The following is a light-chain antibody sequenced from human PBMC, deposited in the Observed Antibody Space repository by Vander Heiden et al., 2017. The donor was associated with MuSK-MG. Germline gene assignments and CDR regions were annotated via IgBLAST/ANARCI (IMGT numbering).Light chain of an antibody. J-gene: IGLJ1*01. CDR2: VVS. V-gene: IGLV2-8*01. CDR1: SSDVCGYNY. CDR3: SSYTGSHNLGV. Sequence: QSALTQPPSASGSPGQSVTISFTGTSSDVCGYNYVSWYQQPPGKAPKLRLSVVSKRPSGVPDRFSASKSGNTASLTVSGLQAEDEAVDFGSSYTGSHNLGVFGTATKVT.